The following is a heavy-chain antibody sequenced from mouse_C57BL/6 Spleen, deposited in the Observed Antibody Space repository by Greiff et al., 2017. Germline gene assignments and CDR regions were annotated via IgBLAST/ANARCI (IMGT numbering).Heavy chain of an antibody. CDR1: GFTFSSYA. V-gene: IGHV5-4*01. Sequence: EVKLVESGGGLVKPGGSLKLSCAASGFTFSSYAMSWVRQTPEKRLEWVATISDGGSYTYSPDNVKGRFTISRDNAKNNLYLQMSHLKSEDTAMYYCAREGEGYSFAYWGQGTLVTVSA. CDR3: AREGEGYSFAY. CDR2: ISDGGSYT. J-gene: IGHJ3*01.